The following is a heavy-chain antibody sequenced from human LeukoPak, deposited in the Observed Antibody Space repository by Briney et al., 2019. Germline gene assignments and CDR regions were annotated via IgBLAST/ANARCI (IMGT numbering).Heavy chain of an antibody. CDR1: GGSISNYY. CDR2: IYYSGST. Sequence: SESLSLTCTVSGGSISNYYWSWIRQPPGKRLEWVGFIYYSGSTNCNPSLKSRVTIPVDTSKNQFSLKLSSVTAADTAVYYWARGDVDTSMAHFWGQGTLVTVSS. D-gene: IGHD5-18*01. J-gene: IGHJ4*02. CDR3: ARGDVDTSMAHF. V-gene: IGHV4-59*01.